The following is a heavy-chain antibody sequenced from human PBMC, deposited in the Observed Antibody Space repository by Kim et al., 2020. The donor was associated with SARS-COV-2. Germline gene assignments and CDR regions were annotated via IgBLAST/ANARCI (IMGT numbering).Heavy chain of an antibody. CDR3: ARIRCYCSSTSCQAAYFDY. V-gene: IGHV2-70*11. D-gene: IGHD2-2*01. J-gene: IGHJ4*02. CDR2: IDWDDDK. CDR1: GFSLSTSAMC. Sequence: SGPTLVNPTQTLTLTCTFSGFSLSTSAMCVSWIRQPPGKALGWLARIDWDDDKYYSTSLKTRLTISKDTSKNQVVLTMTNMDPVDTATYYCARIRCYCSSTSCQAAYFDYWGQGTLVTVSS.